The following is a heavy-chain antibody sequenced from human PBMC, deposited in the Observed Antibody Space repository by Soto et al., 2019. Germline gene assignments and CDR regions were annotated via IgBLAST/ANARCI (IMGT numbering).Heavy chain of an antibody. V-gene: IGHV4-31*03. CDR1: GGSISSGDFY. D-gene: IGHD4-17*01. Sequence: SETLSLTCTVSGGSISSGDFYWGWIRQHPGKGLEWIGYIYHTGRTYYNPSLASRLAISVDTSKNQFSLRLTSVTAADTAVYYCVRVQGMTTVTKHFNYWGQGTLVTVSS. J-gene: IGHJ4*02. CDR2: IYHTGRT. CDR3: VRVQGMTTVTKHFNY.